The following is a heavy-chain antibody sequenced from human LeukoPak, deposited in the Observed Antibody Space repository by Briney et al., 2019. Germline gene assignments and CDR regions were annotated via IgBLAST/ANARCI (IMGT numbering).Heavy chain of an antibody. CDR2: ISWNSGSI. CDR1: GFTFDDYA. V-gene: IGHV3-9*03. D-gene: IGHD6-13*01. Sequence: GGSLRLSCAASGFTFDDYAMHWVRQAPGKGLEWVSGISWNSGSIGYADSVKGRFTISRDNAKNSLYLQMNSLRAEDMALYYCAKDAKYSSSWSYFDYWGQGTLVTVSS. J-gene: IGHJ4*02. CDR3: AKDAKYSSSWSYFDY.